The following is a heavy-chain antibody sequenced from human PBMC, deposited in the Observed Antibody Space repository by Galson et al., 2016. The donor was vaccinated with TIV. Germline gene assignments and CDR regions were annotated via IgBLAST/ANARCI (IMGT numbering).Heavy chain of an antibody. D-gene: IGHD6-6*01. CDR2: IDPTYGGT. V-gene: IGHV1-46*03. CDR1: GNIFTRDY. J-gene: IGHJ4*02. CDR3: IRDLGRRRDF. Sequence: SVKVSCKASGNIFTRDYVHWVRQAPGQGLEWMGVIDPTYGGTTFAQKFQALVTMTRDTPTSTVYMEVSGLKSDDTAVYYCIRDLGRRRDFWGQGTLVTVSS.